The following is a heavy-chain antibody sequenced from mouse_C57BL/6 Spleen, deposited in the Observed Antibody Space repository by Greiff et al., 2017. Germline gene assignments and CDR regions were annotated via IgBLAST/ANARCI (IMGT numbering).Heavy chain of an antibody. J-gene: IGHJ2*01. Sequence: EVNLVESGGGLVKPGGSLKLSCAASGFTFSSYAMSWVRQTPEKRLEWVATISDGGSYTDYPDNVKGRLTISRDNAKNKLYLQMSHLKSEDTAMYYCARDGDGYYSVYYFDYWGQGTTLTVSS. CDR1: GFTFSSYA. CDR3: ARDGDGYYSVYYFDY. CDR2: ISDGGSYT. V-gene: IGHV5-4*01. D-gene: IGHD2-3*01.